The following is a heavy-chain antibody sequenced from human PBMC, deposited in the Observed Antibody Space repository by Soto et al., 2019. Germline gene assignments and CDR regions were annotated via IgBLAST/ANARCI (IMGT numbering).Heavy chain of an antibody. J-gene: IGHJ6*02. D-gene: IGHD3-22*01. Sequence: EVHLVESGGGLVKPGGSLRLSCAASGFTFSTYSMNWVRQAPGKGLEWVSSISSSSSYIYYADSVKGRFTISRDNAKNSLYLQMNSLRAEDTAVYYCARYDSSGYYWPYYYYGMDVWGQGTTVTVSS. CDR3: ARYDSSGYYWPYYYYGMDV. CDR2: ISSSSSYI. CDR1: GFTFSTYS. V-gene: IGHV3-21*01.